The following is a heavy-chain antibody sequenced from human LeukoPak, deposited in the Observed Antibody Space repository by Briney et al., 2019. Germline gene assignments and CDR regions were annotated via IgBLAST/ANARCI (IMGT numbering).Heavy chain of an antibody. CDR1: GFTFSSYG. Sequence: PGRSLRLSCAASGFTFSSYGIHWVRQAPGKGLEWVAVISYDGSNKYYADSVKGRFTISRDNSKNTLYLQMNSLRAEDTAVYYCAKDRAAWGVLYDILTGYSDYWGQGTLVTVSS. J-gene: IGHJ4*02. V-gene: IGHV3-30*18. CDR2: ISYDGSNK. D-gene: IGHD3-9*01. CDR3: AKDRAAWGVLYDILTGYSDY.